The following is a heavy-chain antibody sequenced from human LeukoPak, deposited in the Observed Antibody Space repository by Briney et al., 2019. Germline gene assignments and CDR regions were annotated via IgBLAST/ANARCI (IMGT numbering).Heavy chain of an antibody. CDR1: AFTFRRNY. D-gene: IGHD5-24*01. V-gene: IGHV3-53*01. CDR3: TRDQMNY. CDR2: IFSNGDT. Sequence: PGGSLRLSCTPSAFTFRRNYMRWVRQAPGKGLEWVSLIFSNGDTHYADSVKGRFTISRDTSKNTVSLQMNSLRVEDTAMYYCTRDQMNYWGQGTLVTVSS. J-gene: IGHJ4*02.